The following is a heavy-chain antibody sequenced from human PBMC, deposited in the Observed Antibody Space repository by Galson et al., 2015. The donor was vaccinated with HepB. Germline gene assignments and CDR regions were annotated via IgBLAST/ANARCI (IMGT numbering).Heavy chain of an antibody. CDR3: ARVKAGTMVRGVMGRTWLQSYYFDY. D-gene: IGHD3-10*01. V-gene: IGHV6-1*01. Sequence: CAISGDSVSSTSAAWNWIRQSPSRGLEWLGRTYYRSKWYNDYEVSVKSRITINPDTSKNQFSLQLNSVTPEDTAVYYCARVKAGTMVRGVMGRTWLQSYYFDYWGQGTLVTVSS. CDR2: TYYRSKWYN. CDR1: GDSVSSTSAA. J-gene: IGHJ4*02.